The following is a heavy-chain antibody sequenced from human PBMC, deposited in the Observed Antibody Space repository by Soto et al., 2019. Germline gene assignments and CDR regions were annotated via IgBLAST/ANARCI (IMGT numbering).Heavy chain of an antibody. Sequence: VQLVESGGGLVQPGGSLRLSCAVSGLTVSANFMSWVRQAPGKGLEWVSVVYSGGITNYADSVKGRFTISRDNSKNPLYLQLNSLRAEDTAVYYCARVSCSSTSCYGIDYWGQGTPVTVSS. CDR2: VYSGGIT. D-gene: IGHD2-2*01. V-gene: IGHV3-66*01. CDR3: ARVSCSSTSCYGIDY. CDR1: GLTVSANF. J-gene: IGHJ4*02.